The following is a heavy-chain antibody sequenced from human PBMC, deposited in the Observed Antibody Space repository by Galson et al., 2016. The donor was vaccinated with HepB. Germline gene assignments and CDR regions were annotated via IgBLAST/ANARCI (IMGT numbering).Heavy chain of an antibody. Sequence: SLRLSCAASGFNFRGYWMHWVRQTPGKGLVWVSRINADGTATGYADSVKGRFTISRDDAKNTLYLQMNTLRVEDTAVYYCTRETRWYFDLWGRGTLLTVSS. CDR3: TRETRWYFDL. J-gene: IGHJ2*01. V-gene: IGHV3-74*01. CDR1: GFNFRGYW. CDR2: INADGTAT.